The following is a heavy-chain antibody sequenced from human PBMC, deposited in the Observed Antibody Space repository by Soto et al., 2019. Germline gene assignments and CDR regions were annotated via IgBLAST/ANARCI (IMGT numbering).Heavy chain of an antibody. CDR1: GGTFKKYG. J-gene: IGHJ5*02. CDR3: AGEVGGTGLHP. Sequence: QVQLVQSGAEVKKPGSSVRVSCRTSGGTFKKYGFSWVRQAPGQGLEWMGGIIPMYGIANYGQIFQGRLTNTADESTNTVYMDLTRLKSEDTAVYYCAGEVGGTGLHPWGQGTQVTGSS. D-gene: IGHD1-26*01. V-gene: IGHV1-69*12. CDR2: IIPMYGIA.